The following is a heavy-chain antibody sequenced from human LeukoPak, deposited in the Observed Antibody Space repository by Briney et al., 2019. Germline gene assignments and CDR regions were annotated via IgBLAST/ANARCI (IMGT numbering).Heavy chain of an antibody. D-gene: IGHD1-1*01. CDR3: AKDTTALSYYYYMDV. CDR1: GFTFSSYG. Sequence: GGSLRLSCAASGFTFSSYGMSWVRQAPGKGLEWVSAISGSGGSTYYADSVKGRFTISRDNSKNTLYLQMNSLRAEDTAVYYCAKDTTALSYYYYMDVWGKGTTVTISS. CDR2: ISGSGGST. V-gene: IGHV3-23*01. J-gene: IGHJ6*03.